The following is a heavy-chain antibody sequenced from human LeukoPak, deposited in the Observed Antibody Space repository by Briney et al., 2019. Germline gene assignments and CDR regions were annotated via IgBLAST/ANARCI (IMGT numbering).Heavy chain of an antibody. CDR2: ISAYNDDT. CDR3: ARDRGSYCSGGSCYGPHIDY. CDR1: GYTFTSFG. J-gene: IGHJ4*02. V-gene: IGHV1-18*01. D-gene: IGHD2-15*01. Sequence: GASVKVSCKTSGYTFTSFGLTWVRQAPGQGLEWMGRISAYNDDTHYTQKIQDRVTTTTDTTTSTAYMELRSLRSDDTAVYYCARDRGSYCSGGSCYGPHIDYWGQGTLVTVSS.